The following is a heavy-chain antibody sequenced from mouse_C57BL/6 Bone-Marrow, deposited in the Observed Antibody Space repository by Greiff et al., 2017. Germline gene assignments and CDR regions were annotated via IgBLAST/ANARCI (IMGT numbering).Heavy chain of an antibody. V-gene: IGHV5-16*01. CDR3: ARAHYYGSSHWYFDV. J-gene: IGHJ1*03. D-gene: IGHD1-1*01. CDR2: INYDGSST. Sequence: EVKLMESEGGLVQPGSSMKLSCTASGFTFSDYYMAWVRQVPEKGLEWVANINYDGSSTYYLDSLKSRFIISRDNAKNILYLQMSSLKSEDTATYYCARAHYYGSSHWYFDVWGTGTTVTVSA. CDR1: GFTFSDYY.